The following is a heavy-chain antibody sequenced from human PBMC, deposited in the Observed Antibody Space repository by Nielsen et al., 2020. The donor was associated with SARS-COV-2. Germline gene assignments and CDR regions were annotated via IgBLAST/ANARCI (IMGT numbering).Heavy chain of an antibody. CDR2: IKSKTDGGTT. Sequence: GESLKISCAASGFTFSNAWMSWVRQAPGKGLEWVGRIKSKTDGGTTDYAAPVKGRFTISRDDSKNTLYLQMNSLRAEDTAVYYCARDRSGWGYYFDYWGQGTLVTVSS. D-gene: IGHD6-19*01. V-gene: IGHV3-15*01. CDR1: GFTFSNAW. CDR3: ARDRSGWGYYFDY. J-gene: IGHJ4*02.